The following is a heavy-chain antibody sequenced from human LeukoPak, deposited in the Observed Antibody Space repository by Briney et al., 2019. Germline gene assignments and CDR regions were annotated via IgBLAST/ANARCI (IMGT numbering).Heavy chain of an antibody. Sequence: GASVKVSCKASGYTFTSYGISWVRQAPGQGLEWMGWISAYNGNTNYAQKLQGRVTMTADTSTSTAYMELRSLRSDDMAVYYCARDGVGYCSSTSCYVYYWGQGTLVTVSS. CDR1: GYTFTSYG. CDR3: ARDGVGYCSSTSCYVYY. CDR2: ISAYNGNT. V-gene: IGHV1-18*03. D-gene: IGHD2-2*01. J-gene: IGHJ4*02.